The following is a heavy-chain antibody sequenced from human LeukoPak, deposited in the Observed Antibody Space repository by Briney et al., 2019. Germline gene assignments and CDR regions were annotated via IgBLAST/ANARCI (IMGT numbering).Heavy chain of an antibody. CDR2: ISTSGGTI. CDR1: GFTFSGYY. D-gene: IGHD5-24*01. Sequence: KPGGSLRLPCAASGFTFSGYYMSWLRQAPGKGLEWVSYISTSGGTIYYADSVKGRFTISRDNAKNSLYLQMSSLRAEDTAVYYCARDWVGDGYNYYHYFDCWGQGALVTVSS. CDR3: ARDWVGDGYNYYHYFDC. V-gene: IGHV3-11*01. J-gene: IGHJ4*02.